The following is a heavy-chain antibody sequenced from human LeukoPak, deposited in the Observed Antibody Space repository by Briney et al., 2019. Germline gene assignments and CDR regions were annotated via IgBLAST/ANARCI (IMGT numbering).Heavy chain of an antibody. CDR3: ARHVYYYCGMDV. CDR2: IYYSGST. V-gene: IGHV4-59*08. Sequence: SETLSLTCTVSGGSISSYYWSWIRQPPGKGLEWIGYIYYSGSTNYNPSLKSRVTISVDTSKNQFSLKLSSVTAADTAVYYCARHVYYYCGMDVWGQGTTVTVSS. J-gene: IGHJ6*02. CDR1: GGSISSYY.